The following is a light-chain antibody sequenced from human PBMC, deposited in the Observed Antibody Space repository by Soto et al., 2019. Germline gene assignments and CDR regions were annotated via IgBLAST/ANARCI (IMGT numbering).Light chain of an antibody. CDR3: STYTSSRTR. CDR2: DVS. Sequence: QSALTQPASVSGSPGQSITISCTGTSSDIGGYIYVSWYQHHPGKAPKLLMYDVSNRPSGVSNRFSGSKSGNTASLTISGLQVEDEADYFCSTYTSSRTRFGGGTQVTVL. J-gene: IGLJ2*01. CDR1: SSDIGGYIY. V-gene: IGLV2-14*03.